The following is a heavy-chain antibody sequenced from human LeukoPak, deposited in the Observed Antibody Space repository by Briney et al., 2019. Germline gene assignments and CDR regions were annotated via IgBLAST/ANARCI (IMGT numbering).Heavy chain of an antibody. CDR1: GGSISSGGNY. V-gene: IGHV4-31*03. J-gene: IGHJ6*02. CDR2: IYYGGST. Sequence: PSQTLSLTCTVSGGSISSGGNYWSWIRQHPGKGLEWIGYIYYGGSTYYNPSLKSRVTISVDTSKNQFSLKLSSVTAADTAVYYCARDRTYYGMDVWGQGTTVTVSS. CDR3: ARDRTYYGMDV.